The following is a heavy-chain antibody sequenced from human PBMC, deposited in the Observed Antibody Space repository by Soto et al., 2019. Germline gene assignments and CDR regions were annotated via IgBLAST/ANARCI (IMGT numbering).Heavy chain of an antibody. CDR1: GFPFSSYS. J-gene: IGHJ6*02. Sequence: GGSLRLSCAASGFPFSSYSMNWVRQAPGEGLEWVSSISSSSSYIYYADSVKGRFTISRDNAKNSLYLQMNSLRAEDTAVYYCARDRGSSSWYGGDYYYYYGMDVWGQGTTVTVSS. CDR2: ISSSSSYI. CDR3: ARDRGSSSWYGGDYYYYYGMDV. D-gene: IGHD6-13*01. V-gene: IGHV3-21*01.